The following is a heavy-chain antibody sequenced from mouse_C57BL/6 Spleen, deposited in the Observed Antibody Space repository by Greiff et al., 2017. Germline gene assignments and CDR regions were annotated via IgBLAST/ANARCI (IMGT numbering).Heavy chain of an antibody. CDR2: IYPGDGDT. J-gene: IGHJ2*01. Sequence: QVQLQQSGPELVKPGASVKISCKASGYAFSSSWMNWVKQRPGKGLEWIGRIYPGDGDTNYNGKFKGKATLTADKSSSTAYMQLSSLTSEDSAVYFCARSEYYGLYYFDYWGQGTTLTVSS. V-gene: IGHV1-82*01. CDR1: GYAFSSSW. D-gene: IGHD1-1*01. CDR3: ARSEYYGLYYFDY.